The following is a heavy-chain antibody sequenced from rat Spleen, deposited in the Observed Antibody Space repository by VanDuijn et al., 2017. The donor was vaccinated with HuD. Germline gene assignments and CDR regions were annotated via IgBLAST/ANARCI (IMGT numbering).Heavy chain of an antibody. CDR2: ITHNDGST. Sequence: EVQLVESGGGLVHPGGSLKLSCIASGFTFNKYWMTWIRQAPGKGLEWIASITHNDGSTYYPDSVKGRFTISRDNAKSTQSLQMDSLRSEDTATYYCATKTDFDYWGQGVMVTVSS. CDR3: ATKTDFDY. V-gene: IGHV5-31*01. D-gene: IGHD3-1*01. J-gene: IGHJ2*01. CDR1: GFTFNKYW.